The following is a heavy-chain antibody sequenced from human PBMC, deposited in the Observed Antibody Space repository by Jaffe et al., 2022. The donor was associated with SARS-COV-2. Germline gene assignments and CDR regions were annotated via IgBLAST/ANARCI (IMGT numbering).Heavy chain of an antibody. CDR2: INHSGST. J-gene: IGHJ5*02. CDR1: GGSFSGYY. CDR3: ARGLAATTGGWFDP. V-gene: IGHV4-34*01. D-gene: IGHD6-19*01. Sequence: QVQLQQWGAGLLKPSETLSLTCAVYGGSFSGYYWSWIRQPPGKGLEWIGEINHSGSTNYNPSLKSRVTISVDTSKNQFSLKLSSVTAADTAVYYCARGLAATTGGWFDPWGQGTLVTVSS.